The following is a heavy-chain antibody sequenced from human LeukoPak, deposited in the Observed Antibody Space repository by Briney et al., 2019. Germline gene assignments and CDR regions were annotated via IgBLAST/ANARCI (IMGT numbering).Heavy chain of an antibody. D-gene: IGHD3-10*01. CDR1: GGSISSYY. CDR3: AGGRSRGYYYMDV. Sequence: SEALSLTCTVSGGSISSYYWSWIRQPPGKGLEWIGYIYYSGNTNYNPSLKSRVTISVDTSKNQFSLKLNSVTAADTAVYYCAGGRSRGYYYMDVWGKGTTVTVSS. V-gene: IGHV4-59*08. CDR2: IYYSGNT. J-gene: IGHJ6*03.